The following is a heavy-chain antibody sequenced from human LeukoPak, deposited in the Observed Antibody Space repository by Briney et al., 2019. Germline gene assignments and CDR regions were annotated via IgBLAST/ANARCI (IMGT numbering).Heavy chain of an antibody. D-gene: IGHD3-16*02. CDR2: IKQDGSEK. V-gene: IGHV3-7*01. J-gene: IGHJ4*02. Sequence: PGGSLRLSCAASGFTFSDYYMSWVRQAPGKGLEWVANIKQDGSEKYYVDSVKGRFTISRDNAKNSLYLQMNSLRAEDTAVYYCARAAYYDYVWGSYRYTGAFDYWGQGTLVTVSS. CDR3: ARAAYYDYVWGSYRYTGAFDY. CDR1: GFTFSDYY.